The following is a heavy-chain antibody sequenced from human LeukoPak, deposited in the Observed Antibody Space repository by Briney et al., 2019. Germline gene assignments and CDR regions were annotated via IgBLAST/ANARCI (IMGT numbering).Heavy chain of an antibody. CDR1: GFTFDDYA. D-gene: IGHD5-24*01. CDR3: TRVGYIDEGIDY. J-gene: IGHJ4*02. CDR2: ISWNSGSI. Sequence: GGSLRLSCAASGFTFDDYAMHWVRQAPGKGLEWVSGISWNSGSIGYADSVKGRFTISRDNAKNSLYLQMNSLRAEDTAIYYCTRVGYIDEGIDYWGQGTLVTVSS. V-gene: IGHV3-9*01.